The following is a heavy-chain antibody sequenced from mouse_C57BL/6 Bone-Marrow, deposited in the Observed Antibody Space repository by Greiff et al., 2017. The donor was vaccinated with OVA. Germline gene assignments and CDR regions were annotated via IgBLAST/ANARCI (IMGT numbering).Heavy chain of an antibody. CDR2: IFPGSGST. D-gene: IGHD1-1*01. CDR3: ARDYYGSSYVYFDV. J-gene: IGHJ1*03. CDR1: GYTFTSHW. Sequence: ESGPELVRPGASVKISCKAPGYTFTSHWMQWVRQRPGQGLEWIGEIFPGSGSTYYNEKLKGKATLTVDKSSITAYMQLSSLTSEDSAVYFCARDYYGSSYVYFDVWGTGTTVTVSS. V-gene: IGHV1-56*01.